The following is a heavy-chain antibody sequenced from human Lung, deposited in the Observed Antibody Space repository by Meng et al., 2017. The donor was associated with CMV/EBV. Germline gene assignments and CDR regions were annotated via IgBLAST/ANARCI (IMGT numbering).Heavy chain of an antibody. J-gene: IGHJ3*02. Sequence: ASVKVSCKASGYPFIGYYIHWVRQAPGQGLEWMGWINCYSGGTKYAESFLGRVTMSSDTSVSTAYMELSRLRSDDTAVYYCARTFYSEKNGAFDIWGQGTMVTVSS. D-gene: IGHD3-3*02. V-gene: IGHV1-2*02. CDR1: GYPFIGYY. CDR2: INCYSGGT. CDR3: ARTFYSEKNGAFDI.